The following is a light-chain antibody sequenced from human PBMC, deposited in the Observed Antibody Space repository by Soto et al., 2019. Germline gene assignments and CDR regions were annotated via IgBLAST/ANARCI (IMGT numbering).Light chain of an antibody. J-gene: IGKJ4*01. CDR2: GAS. CDR1: QDIRKE. V-gene: IGKV3-20*01. CDR3: QQYGSSPP. Sequence: TQSPCSLSASVGDRVTITFRASQDIRKELAGYQQKPGKAPQILIYGASSRATGIPDRFSGSGSGTDFTLTISRLEPEDFAVYYCQQYGSSPPFGGGTK.